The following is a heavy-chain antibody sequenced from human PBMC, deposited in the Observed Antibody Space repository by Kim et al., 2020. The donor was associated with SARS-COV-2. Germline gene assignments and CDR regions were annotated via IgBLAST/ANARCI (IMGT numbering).Heavy chain of an antibody. CDR1: GFTFSSYG. D-gene: IGHD3-22*01. Sequence: GGSLRLSCAASGFTFSSYGMHWVRQAPGKGLEWVADISYDGSNKYYADSVKGRFTISRDNSKNTLYLQMNSLRAEDTAVYYCAKEHYYDSSGYCGYWGQGTLVTVSS. CDR2: ISYDGSNK. V-gene: IGHV3-30*18. J-gene: IGHJ4*02. CDR3: AKEHYYDSSGYCGY.